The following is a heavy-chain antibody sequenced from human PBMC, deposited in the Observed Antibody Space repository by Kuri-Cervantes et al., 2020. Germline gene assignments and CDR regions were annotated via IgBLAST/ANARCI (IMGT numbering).Heavy chain of an antibody. CDR1: GGSISSSSYY. D-gene: IGHD4-17*01. CDR2: IYYSGST. CDR3: VREKRPYGDYPPTFDY. Sequence: ESLKISCTVSGGSISSSSYYWGWIRQPPGKGLEWIGSIYYSGSTYYNPSLKSRVTTSVDKSKSQFSLRLSSVTAADTAVYYCVREKRPYGDYPPTFDYWGQGALVTVSS. J-gene: IGHJ4*02. V-gene: IGHV4-39*07.